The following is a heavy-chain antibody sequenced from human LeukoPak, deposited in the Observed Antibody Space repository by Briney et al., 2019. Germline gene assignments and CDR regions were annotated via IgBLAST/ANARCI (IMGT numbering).Heavy chain of an antibody. CDR3: ARGSGTYSLPKYHYYGMDV. CDR2: IYAGGST. J-gene: IGHJ6*02. Sequence: GGSLRLSCAASGFTVSSNCMNWIRQASGKGLEWVSVIYAGGSTYYADSVKGRFTISRDNSKNTLYLQMNSLRAEDTAVYYCARGSGTYSLPKYHYYGMDVWGQGTTVTVSS. D-gene: IGHD1-26*01. V-gene: IGHV3-66*01. CDR1: GFTVSSNC.